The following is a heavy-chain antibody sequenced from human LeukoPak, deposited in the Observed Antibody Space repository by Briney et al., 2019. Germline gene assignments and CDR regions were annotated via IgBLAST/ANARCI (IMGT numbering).Heavy chain of an antibody. J-gene: IGHJ5*02. V-gene: IGHV1-69*04. CDR2: IIPILGIA. CDR1: GGTFSSSA. CDR3: ARDEYYCGSGSYFWRWFDP. Sequence: SVKVSYKASGGTFSSSAISWVRQAPGQGLEWMGRIIPILGIANYAQKFQGRVTITADKSTSTAYMELSSLRSEDTAVYYCARDEYYCGSGSYFWRWFDPWGQGTLVTVSS. D-gene: IGHD3-10*01.